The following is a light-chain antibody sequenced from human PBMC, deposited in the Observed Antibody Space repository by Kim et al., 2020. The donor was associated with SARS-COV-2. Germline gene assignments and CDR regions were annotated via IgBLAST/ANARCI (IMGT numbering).Light chain of an antibody. CDR1: QSVSSSY. CDR2: GAS. J-gene: IGKJ3*01. Sequence: PGERSTRSCRASQSVSSSYLAWYQQKPGQAPRLLIYGASSRATGIPDRFSGSGSGTDFTLTISRLEPEDFAVYYCQQYGSSPPVTFGPGTKVDIK. V-gene: IGKV3-20*01. CDR3: QQYGSSPPVT.